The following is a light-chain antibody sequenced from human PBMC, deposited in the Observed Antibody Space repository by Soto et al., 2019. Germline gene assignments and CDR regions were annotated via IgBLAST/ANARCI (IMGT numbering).Light chain of an antibody. V-gene: IGKV3D-15*01. J-gene: IGKJ3*01. CDR3: QQYNDWPPHIT. Sequence: TKSPGTVSLSPGERATLSCRASQTVRSNSLARYQQKPGQAPRLLISGASTMATGIPARFSGSGSGTKFTLTISSLLSEDFAVFYCQQYNDWPPHITFGPGTKVDIK. CDR2: GAS. CDR1: QTVRSN.